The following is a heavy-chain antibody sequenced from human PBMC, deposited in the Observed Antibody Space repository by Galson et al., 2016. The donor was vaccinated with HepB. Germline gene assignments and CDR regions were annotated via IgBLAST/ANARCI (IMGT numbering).Heavy chain of an antibody. Sequence: LSLTCAVYGGSFSGYYWSWIRQPPGKGLEWIGEINHSGSTNYNPSLKSRVTISGDTSKNQFSLKLSSVTAADTAVYYCARGDNPDYGDYASAYYYMDVWGKGTTVTVSS. CDR1: GGSFSGYY. J-gene: IGHJ6*03. CDR3: ARGDNPDYGDYASAYYYMDV. CDR2: INHSGST. V-gene: IGHV4-34*01. D-gene: IGHD4-17*01.